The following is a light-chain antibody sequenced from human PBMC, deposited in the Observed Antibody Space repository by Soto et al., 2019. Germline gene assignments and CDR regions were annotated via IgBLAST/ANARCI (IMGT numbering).Light chain of an antibody. CDR2: LNSDGSH. CDR1: SGHSSYA. CDR3: QIWGTGIQL. V-gene: IGLV4-69*01. Sequence: QLVLTQSPSASASLGASVKLTCTLSSGHSSYAIAWHQQQPEKGPRYLMKLNSDGSHSKGDGIPDRFSGSSSGADRYLTISSLQSEDEADYYCQIWGTGIQLFGGGTKLTVL. J-gene: IGLJ2*01.